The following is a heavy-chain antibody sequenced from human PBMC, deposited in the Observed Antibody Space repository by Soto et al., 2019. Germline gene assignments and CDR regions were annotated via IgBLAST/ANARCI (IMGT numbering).Heavy chain of an antibody. CDR3: AREIVGVIIVVGRDAFDL. V-gene: IGHV1-69*13. J-gene: IGHJ3*01. Sequence: GASVKVSCKASGGTFSTYAISWVRQAPGQGLEWMGGIIPIFGTAKYAQKFQGRVTLTADESTSTVYMELSSLRSEDTAVYYCAREIVGVIIVVGRDAFDLWGQGTRSTV. CDR1: GGTFSTYA. D-gene: IGHD3-3*01. CDR2: IIPIFGTA.